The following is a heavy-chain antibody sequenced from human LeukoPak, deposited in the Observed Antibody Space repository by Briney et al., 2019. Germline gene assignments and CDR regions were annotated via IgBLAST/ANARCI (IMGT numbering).Heavy chain of an antibody. CDR1: GFTFSSYS. CDR2: ISSTSSI. V-gene: IGHV3-48*01. J-gene: IGHJ4*02. CDR3: ARATSYGRFDY. Sequence: SGGSLRLSCAASGFTFSSYSMNWVRQAPGKGLEWVSYISSTSSIYYADSVKGRFTVSRDNAKNSLYLQMNSLRAEDTALYYCARATSYGRFDYWAREPWSPSPQ. D-gene: IGHD3-10*01.